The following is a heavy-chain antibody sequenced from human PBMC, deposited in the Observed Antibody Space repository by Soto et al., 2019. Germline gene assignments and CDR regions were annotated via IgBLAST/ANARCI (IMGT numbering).Heavy chain of an antibody. CDR1: GYTFPSYP. Sequence: QVQLVQSAPELQRPGDQVKVSCKTSGYTFPSYPSIWLRQAPEQGLEWMGWVNSYDGTTKVAQQFRDRITLTADKSAATVFMELRRLTSDDTAVYYCAREYYGTTTWIDYWGQGTLVAVSS. J-gene: IGHJ4*02. D-gene: IGHD1-7*01. V-gene: IGHV1-18*04. CDR3: AREYYGTTTWIDY. CDR2: VNSYDGTT.